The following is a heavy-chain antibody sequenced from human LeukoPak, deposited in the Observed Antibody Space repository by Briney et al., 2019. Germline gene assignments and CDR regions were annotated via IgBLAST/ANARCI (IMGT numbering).Heavy chain of an antibody. CDR3: ARHDNYPGFGRGLDP. CDR1: GGSINSYY. J-gene: IGHJ5*02. CDR2: ILYSGID. Sequence: SETLSLTCSVSGGSINSYYWSWIRQPPGKGLQWIGFILYSGIDKYNPALKSRVTTSIDTSKNQFSLKLSSVTAADTAVYYCARHDNYPGFGRGLDPWGQGTLVTVSS. V-gene: IGHV4-59*08. D-gene: IGHD3-10*01.